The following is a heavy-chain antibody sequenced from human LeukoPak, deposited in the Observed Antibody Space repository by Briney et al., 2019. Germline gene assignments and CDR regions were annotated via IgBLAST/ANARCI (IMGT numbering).Heavy chain of an antibody. CDR1: GFTFSSYA. V-gene: IGHV3-30-3*01. D-gene: IGHD3-22*01. CDR3: AKDRDDSSGYYYGMDV. CDR2: ISYDGSNK. Sequence: GGSLRLSCPASGFTFSSYAMHWVRQAPGKGLEWVAVISYDGSNKYYADSVKGRFTISRDNSKNTLYLQMNSLRAEDTAVYYCAKDRDDSSGYYYGMDVWGQGTTVTVSS. J-gene: IGHJ6*02.